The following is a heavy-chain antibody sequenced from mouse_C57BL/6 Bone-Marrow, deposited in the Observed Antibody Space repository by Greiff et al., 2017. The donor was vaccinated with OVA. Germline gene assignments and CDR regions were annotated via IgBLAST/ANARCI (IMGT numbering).Heavy chain of an antibody. Sequence: QVHVKQSGPELVKPGASVKISCKASGYSFTSYYIHWVKQRPGQGLEWIGWIYPGSGNTKYNEKFKGKATLTADTSSSTAYMQLSSLTSEDSAVYYCARRRQLRLRGAMDYWGQGTSVTVSS. V-gene: IGHV1-66*01. CDR1: GYSFTSYY. D-gene: IGHD3-2*02. J-gene: IGHJ4*01. CDR3: ARRRQLRLRGAMDY. CDR2: IYPGSGNT.